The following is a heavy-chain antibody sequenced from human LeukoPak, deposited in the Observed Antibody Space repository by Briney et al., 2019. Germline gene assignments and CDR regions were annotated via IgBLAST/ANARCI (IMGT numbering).Heavy chain of an antibody. CDR3: ARAYADYVGYFFFDY. CDR2: ISGGGETT. Sequence: SGGSLRLSCAASGFTFNNYAMNWVRQAPGKGMELDSSISGGGETTYYADSAKGRLTISRDNSQNTLYLQMNSLRAEDAAVYYCARAYADYVGYFFFDYWGQGTLVTVSS. V-gene: IGHV3-23*01. J-gene: IGHJ4*02. D-gene: IGHD4-17*01. CDR1: GFTFNNYA.